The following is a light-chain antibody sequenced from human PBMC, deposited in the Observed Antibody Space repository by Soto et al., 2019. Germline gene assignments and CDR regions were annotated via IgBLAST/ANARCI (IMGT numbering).Light chain of an antibody. V-gene: IGLV2-14*01. CDR2: DVS. CDR1: SSDVGGYNY. CDR3: SSYTSSSTLVV. J-gene: IGLJ2*01. Sequence: QSVLTQPASASRSPGQSITISCTGTSSDVGGYNYVSWHQQHPGKAPKLMIYDVSNRPSGVSNRFSGSKSGNTASLTISGLQAEDEAHYYCSSYTSSSTLVVFGGGTKLTLL.